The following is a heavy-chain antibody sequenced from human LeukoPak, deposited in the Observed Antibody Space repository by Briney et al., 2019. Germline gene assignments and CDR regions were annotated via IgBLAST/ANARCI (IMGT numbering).Heavy chain of an antibody. CDR2: INPNSGGT. V-gene: IGHV1-2*02. CDR1: GYTFTDYF. CDR3: ARSRDYYYYYMDV. Sequence: ASVKVSCKASGYTFTDYFLHWVRQAPGQGLEWMGWINPNSGGTNYAQKFQGRVTMTRDTSISTAYMELSSLRSEDTAVYYCARSRDYYYYYMDVWGKGTTVTVSS. J-gene: IGHJ6*03.